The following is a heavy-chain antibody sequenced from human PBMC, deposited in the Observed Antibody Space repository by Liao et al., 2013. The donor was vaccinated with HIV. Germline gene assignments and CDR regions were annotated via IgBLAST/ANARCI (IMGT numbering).Heavy chain of an antibody. Sequence: QVQLQESGPGLVKPSQTLSLTCTVSGGSISSGGFYWSWIRQPAGKGLEWIGEINHSGSTNYNPSLKSRVTISVDTSKIQFSLKLSSVTAADTAVYYCARDAYFDWDNWFDPWGQGTLVTVSS. CDR3: ARDAYFDWDNWFDP. CDR1: GGSISSGGFY. V-gene: IGHV4-61*02. CDR2: INHSGST. J-gene: IGHJ5*02. D-gene: IGHD3-9*01.